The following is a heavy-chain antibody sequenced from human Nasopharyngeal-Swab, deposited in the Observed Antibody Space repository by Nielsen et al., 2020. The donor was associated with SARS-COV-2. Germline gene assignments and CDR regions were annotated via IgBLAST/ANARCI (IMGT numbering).Heavy chain of an antibody. Sequence: GESLKISCAASGFTVSSYATSWVRQAPGKGLEWVSAISGSGGSTYYADSVKGRFTISRDNSKNTLYLQMNSLRAEDTAVYYCAKDRQYSSSDDYYYYYMDVWGKGTTVTVSS. CDR1: GFTVSSYA. V-gene: IGHV3-23*01. J-gene: IGHJ6*03. D-gene: IGHD6-13*01. CDR3: AKDRQYSSSDDYYYYYMDV. CDR2: ISGSGGST.